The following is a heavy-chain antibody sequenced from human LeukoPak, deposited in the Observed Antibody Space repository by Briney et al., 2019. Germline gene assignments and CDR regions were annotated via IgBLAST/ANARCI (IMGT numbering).Heavy chain of an antibody. J-gene: IGHJ4*02. V-gene: IGHV3-49*04. D-gene: IGHD3-10*01. CDR3: ARFKFGRFGSGSHFED. Sequence: HTGGSLRLSCTTSGFTFGDYAMSWVRQAPGKGLEWLGFIRNKIYGGTTESAASVKGRFTFSRDDSKSIAYLQMTSLNTDDTAVYYCARFKFGRFGSGSHFEDWGQGTLVTVSS. CDR1: GFTFGDYA. CDR2: IRNKIYGGTT.